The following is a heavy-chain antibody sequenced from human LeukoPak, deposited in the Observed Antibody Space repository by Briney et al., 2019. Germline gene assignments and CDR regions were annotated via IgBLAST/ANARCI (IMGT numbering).Heavy chain of an antibody. CDR3: AKEHCSGGSCYSHYFDY. Sequence: GGSLRLSCAASGFTFSSYAMSWVRQAPGKGLEWVSGISGSGDITYYADYVKGRFTISRDNSKSTLYLQMNSLRAEDTAVYYCAKEHCSGGSCYSHYFDYWGQGTLVTVSS. V-gene: IGHV3-23*01. CDR1: GFTFSSYA. D-gene: IGHD2-15*01. CDR2: ISGSGDIT. J-gene: IGHJ4*02.